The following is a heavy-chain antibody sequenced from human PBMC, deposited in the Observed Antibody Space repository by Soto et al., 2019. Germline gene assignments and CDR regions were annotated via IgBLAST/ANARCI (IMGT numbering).Heavy chain of an antibody. Sequence: SETLSLTCTVSGGSISSYYWSWIRQPAGKGLEWIGRIYTSGSTNYNPSLKSRVTMSVDTSKNQFSLKLSSVTAADTAVYYCARDSLMVVAATFGSYYYGMDVWGQGTTGTV. D-gene: IGHD2-15*01. J-gene: IGHJ6*02. V-gene: IGHV4-4*07. CDR3: ARDSLMVVAATFGSYYYGMDV. CDR1: GGSISSYY. CDR2: IYTSGST.